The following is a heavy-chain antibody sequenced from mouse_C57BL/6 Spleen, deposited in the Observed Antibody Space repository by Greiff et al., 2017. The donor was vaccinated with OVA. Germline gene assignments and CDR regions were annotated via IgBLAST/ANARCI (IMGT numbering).Heavy chain of an antibody. Sequence: QVQLQQPGAELVKPGASVKLSCKASGYTFTSYWMHWVKQRPGQGLEWIGMIHPNSGSTNYNEKFKSKATLTVDKSSSTAYMQLSSLTSEDSAVYYCARSFITTVVAPLDYWGQGTTLTVSS. V-gene: IGHV1-64*01. CDR1: GYTFTSYW. J-gene: IGHJ2*01. CDR2: IHPNSGST. D-gene: IGHD1-1*01. CDR3: ARSFITTVVAPLDY.